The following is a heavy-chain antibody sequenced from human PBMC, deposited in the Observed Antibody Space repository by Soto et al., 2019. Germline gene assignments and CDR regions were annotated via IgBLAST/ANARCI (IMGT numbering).Heavy chain of an antibody. CDR1: GFSLSTSGVG. J-gene: IGHJ4*02. Sequence: QITLKESGPTLVKPTQTLTLTCTFSGFSLSTSGVGVGWIRQPPGKALEWLALIYWDDDKRYSPSLKSRLTITKDTSKNQVVLTMTNMDPVDTATYYCAHRRGVLWFGELSKTPYFDYWGQGTLVTVSS. D-gene: IGHD3-10*01. CDR2: IYWDDDK. CDR3: AHRRGVLWFGELSKTPYFDY. V-gene: IGHV2-5*02.